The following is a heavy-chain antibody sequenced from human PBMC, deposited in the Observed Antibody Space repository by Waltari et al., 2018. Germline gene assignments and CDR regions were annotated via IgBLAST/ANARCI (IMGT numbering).Heavy chain of an antibody. CDR1: GFTFSSYS. V-gene: IGHV3-48*04. CDR3: ARGEAVDWFDP. Sequence: EVQLVESGGGLVQPGGSLRLSCAASGFTFSSYSMNWVRQAPGKGLEWVSYSSSSSSPIYYADSVKGRFTIARDNAKNSLYLQMNSLRAEDTAVYYCARGEAVDWFDPWGQGTLVTVSS. D-gene: IGHD2-15*01. CDR2: SSSSSSPI. J-gene: IGHJ5*02.